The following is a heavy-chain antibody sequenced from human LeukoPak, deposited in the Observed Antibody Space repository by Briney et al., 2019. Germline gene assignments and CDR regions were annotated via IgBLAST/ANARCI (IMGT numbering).Heavy chain of an antibody. CDR3: AGVEGYSYGPDYGMDV. Sequence: GASVKVSCKASGYTFTSYSISWVRQAPGQGLEWMGWISAYNGNTNYAQKLQGRVTMTTDTSTSTAYMELRSLRSDDTAVYYCAGVEGYSYGPDYGMDVWGQGTTVTVSS. V-gene: IGHV1-18*01. D-gene: IGHD5-18*01. CDR2: ISAYNGNT. J-gene: IGHJ6*02. CDR1: GYTFTSYS.